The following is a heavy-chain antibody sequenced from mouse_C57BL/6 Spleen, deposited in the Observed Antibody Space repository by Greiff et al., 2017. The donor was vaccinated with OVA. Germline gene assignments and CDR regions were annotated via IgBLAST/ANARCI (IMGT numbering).Heavy chain of an antibody. CDR2: INPYNGDT. CDR1: GYSFTGYF. Sequence: EVKLMESGPELVKPGDSVKISCKASGYSFTGYFMNWVMQSHGKSLEWIGRINPYNGDTFYNQKFKGKATLTVDKSSSTAHMELRSLTSEDSAVYYCAREGVITTAVGGFAYWGQGTLVTVSA. D-gene: IGHD1-1*01. J-gene: IGHJ3*01. V-gene: IGHV1-20*01. CDR3: AREGVITTAVGGFAY.